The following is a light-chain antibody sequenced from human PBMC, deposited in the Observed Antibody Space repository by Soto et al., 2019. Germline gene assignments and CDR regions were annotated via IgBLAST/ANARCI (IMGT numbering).Light chain of an antibody. V-gene: IGLV1-47*01. Sequence: QPVLTQPPSASGTPGQRVTISCSGSSSNIGSNYVYWYQQVPGTTPKLLIYKNNQRPSGVPERFSGSKSGTSASLAISGLRSEDEADYYCAVWDDSLSGREVFGGGTKVTVL. CDR1: SSNIGSNY. CDR3: AVWDDSLSGREV. J-gene: IGLJ2*01. CDR2: KNN.